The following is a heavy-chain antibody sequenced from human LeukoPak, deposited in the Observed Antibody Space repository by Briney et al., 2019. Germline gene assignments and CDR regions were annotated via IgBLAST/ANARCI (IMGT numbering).Heavy chain of an antibody. J-gene: IGHJ4*02. Sequence: GGSLRLSCAASGFTFSSYGMSWVRQAPGKGLEWVSAISGSGGSTYYADSVKGRFTISRDNSKNTLYLQMNSLRAEDTAVYYCARDNVTMVRGVIIGFFDYWGQGTLVTVSS. CDR3: ARDNVTMVRGVIIGFFDY. CDR1: GFTFSSYG. D-gene: IGHD3-10*01. V-gene: IGHV3-23*01. CDR2: ISGSGGST.